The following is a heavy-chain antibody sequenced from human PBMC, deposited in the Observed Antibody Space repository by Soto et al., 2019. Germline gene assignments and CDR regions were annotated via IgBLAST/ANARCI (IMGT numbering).Heavy chain of an antibody. Sequence: QVQLVHSGPEVRNPGASVRVSCRTSGYRFSGYGISWARLAPGQGLEWMGWISGYNGATQYPQKFQGRVTMTADTSTHTGYMELRSLGVDDTAVYFCSRSPPASRPSWFDPWGPGTLVTVSS. CDR1: GYRFSGYG. V-gene: IGHV1-18*04. J-gene: IGHJ5*02. CDR2: ISGYNGAT. CDR3: SRSPPASRPSWFDP. D-gene: IGHD6-6*01.